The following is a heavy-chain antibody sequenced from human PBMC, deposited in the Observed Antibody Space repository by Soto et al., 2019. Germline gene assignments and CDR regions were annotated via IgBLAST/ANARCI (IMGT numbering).Heavy chain of an antibody. CDR3: ARDGEGVVGALEY. CDR1: GGSISSSNW. Sequence: QVQLQESGPGLVKPSGTLSLTCAVSGGSISSSNWWSWVRQSPGKGLQRIGEIYHRGTTNYNPSLGGRVTISLDKSKNQLSLSLRSVTAADTDMYYCARDGEGVVGALEYWGQATPVTVSS. V-gene: IGHV4-4*02. J-gene: IGHJ4*02. D-gene: IGHD2-15*01. CDR2: IYHRGTT.